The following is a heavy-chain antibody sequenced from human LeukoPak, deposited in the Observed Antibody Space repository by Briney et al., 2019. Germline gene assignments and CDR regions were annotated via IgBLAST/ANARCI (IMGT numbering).Heavy chain of an antibody. Sequence: GASVKVSCKVSGYTLTELSMHWVRQAPGKGLEWMGGFDPEDGETIYAQKFQGRVTMTEDTSTDTAYMELSSLRSEDTAVYYCARDPANYYYYGMDVWGQGTTVTVSS. CDR2: FDPEDGET. J-gene: IGHJ6*02. V-gene: IGHV1-24*01. D-gene: IGHD6-25*01. CDR3: ARDPANYYYYGMDV. CDR1: GYTLTELS.